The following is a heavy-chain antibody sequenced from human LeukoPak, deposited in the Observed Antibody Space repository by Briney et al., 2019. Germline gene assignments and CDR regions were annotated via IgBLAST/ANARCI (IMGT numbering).Heavy chain of an antibody. Sequence: TGGSLRLSCVASGFTFSSYWMTWVRQAPGKGLEWVSVFYVGGATYYADSVKGRFTISRDNSENTLYLQMKSLRAEDTAVYYCARGDGYNFFDYWGQGTLVTVSS. J-gene: IGHJ4*02. CDR2: FYVGGAT. CDR3: ARGDGYNFFDY. CDR1: GFTFSSYW. V-gene: IGHV3-53*01. D-gene: IGHD5-24*01.